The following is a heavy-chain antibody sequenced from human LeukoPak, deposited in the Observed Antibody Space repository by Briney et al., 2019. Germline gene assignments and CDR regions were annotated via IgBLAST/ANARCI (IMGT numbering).Heavy chain of an antibody. CDR2: IYYSGST. CDR1: GDSISTGGYY. CDR3: ARYSYGGYHFDY. D-gene: IGHD5-18*01. Sequence: SQTLSLTCTVSGDSISTGGYYWAWIRQHRERGLEWIGYIYYSGSTHYNPSLQSRVTISVDTSKNQFSLNLNSVTAADTAVYYCARYSYGGYHFDYWGQGTLVTVSS. J-gene: IGHJ4*02. V-gene: IGHV4-31*03.